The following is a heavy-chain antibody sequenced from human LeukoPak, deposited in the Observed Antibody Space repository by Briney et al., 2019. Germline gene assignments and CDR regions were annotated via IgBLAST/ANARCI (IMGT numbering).Heavy chain of an antibody. CDR3: ARAREDYDYVWGSYPKYYFDY. Sequence: GASVKVSCKASRYTFTSYGISWVRQAPGQGVEGMGWINAYNGKTNYAQKLQGRVTMTTDTSTSTAYMELRSLRSDDTAVYYCARAREDYDYVWGSYPKYYFDYWGQGTLVTVSS. CDR2: INAYNGKT. D-gene: IGHD3-16*02. J-gene: IGHJ4*02. V-gene: IGHV1-18*01. CDR1: RYTFTSYG.